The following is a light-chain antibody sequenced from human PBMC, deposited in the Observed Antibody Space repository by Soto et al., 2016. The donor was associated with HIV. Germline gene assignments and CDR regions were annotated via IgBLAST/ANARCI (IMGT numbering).Light chain of an antibody. V-gene: IGKV2D-29*01. CDR2: EVS. CDR3: MQSIQLYT. CDR1: QSLLHSDGKTY. Sequence: DIVMTQTPLSLSVTPGQPASISCRSDQSLLHSDGKTYLSWYLQKTGQPPHLLIYEVSKRFSGVPNRFNGSGSGTDFTLEISRVEAEDIGVYYCMQSIQLYTFGQGTKLDIK. J-gene: IGKJ2*01.